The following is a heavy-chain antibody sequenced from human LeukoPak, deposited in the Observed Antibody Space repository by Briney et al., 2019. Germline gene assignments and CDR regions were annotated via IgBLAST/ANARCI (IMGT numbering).Heavy chain of an antibody. D-gene: IGHD6-13*01. V-gene: IGHV3-53*01. CDR3: AKSYSSSTLYYFDY. Sequence: GGSLRLSCAASGFTVSSNYMSWVRQAPGKGLEWVSVIYSGGSTYYADSVKGRFTISRDNSKNTLYLQMNSLGAEDTAVYYCAKSYSSSTLYYFDYWGQGTLVTVSS. CDR1: GFTVSSNY. CDR2: IYSGGST. J-gene: IGHJ4*02.